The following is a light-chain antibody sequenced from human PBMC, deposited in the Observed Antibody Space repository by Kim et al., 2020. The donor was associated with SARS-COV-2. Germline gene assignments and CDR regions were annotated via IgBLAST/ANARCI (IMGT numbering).Light chain of an antibody. CDR2: YDS. CDR1: NIGSKS. J-gene: IGLJ3*02. CDR3: QVWDSSVV. V-gene: IGLV3-21*04. Sequence: VSVAPGKTARSPCGGNNIGSKSVHWYQQKPGQAPVLVIYYDSDRPSKIPERFSGSNSGNTATLTISRVEAGDEADYYCQVWDSSVVFGGGTQLTVL.